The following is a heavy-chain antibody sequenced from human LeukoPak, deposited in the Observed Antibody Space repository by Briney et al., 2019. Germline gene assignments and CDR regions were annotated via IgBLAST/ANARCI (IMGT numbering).Heavy chain of an antibody. CDR1: GFSFGNAW. Sequence: GGSLRLSCAASGFSFGNAWMTWVRQAPGKGQEWVGRINSKTGGRTTDDDARVKGRFTISRDDSKNTLYLQMNSLKTEDTAVYYCTTDDPRWCYWGKGTLVTVSS. CDR2: INSKTGGRTT. D-gene: IGHD2-21*01. CDR3: TTDDPRWCY. V-gene: IGHV3-15*01. J-gene: IGHJ4*02.